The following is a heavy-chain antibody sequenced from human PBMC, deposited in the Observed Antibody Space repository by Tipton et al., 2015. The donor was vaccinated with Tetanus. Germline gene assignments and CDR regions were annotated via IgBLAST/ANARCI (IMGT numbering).Heavy chain of an antibody. Sequence: TLSLTCTVAGASISSYYWSWIRQPPGKGLEWVGYISNSGVTNYNPSLKSRVTISLDTSKNHFSLRLSAVTAADTAVYFCARHYTPPAIFDFXGQGTLVTVSS. D-gene: IGHD3-10*01. CDR1: GASISSYY. V-gene: IGHV4-59*01. J-gene: IGHJ4*02. CDR2: ISNSGVT. CDR3: ARHYTPPAIFDF.